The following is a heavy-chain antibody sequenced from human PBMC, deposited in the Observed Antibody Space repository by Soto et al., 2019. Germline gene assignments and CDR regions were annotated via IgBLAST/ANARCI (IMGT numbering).Heavy chain of an antibody. J-gene: IGHJ3*02. CDR2: IIPIFGTA. Sequence: QVQLVQSGAEVKKPGSSVKVSCKASGGTFSSYAISWVRQAPGQGLEWMGGIIPIFGTANYAQKFQGRVTITADESTGTAYMELSSLRSEDTAVYYCARPYYDILTGYPGAAFDIWGQGTMVTVSS. D-gene: IGHD3-9*01. CDR1: GGTFSSYA. CDR3: ARPYYDILTGYPGAAFDI. V-gene: IGHV1-69*01.